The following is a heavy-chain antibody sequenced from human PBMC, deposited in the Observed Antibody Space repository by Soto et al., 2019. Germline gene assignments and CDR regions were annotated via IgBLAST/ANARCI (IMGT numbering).Heavy chain of an antibody. CDR3: ARRVVVVVAASRGALDY. V-gene: IGHV4-4*02. D-gene: IGHD2-15*01. J-gene: IGHJ4*02. CDR2: IYHSGST. Sequence: WWSWVRQPPGKGLEWIGEIYHSGSTNYNPSLKSRVTISVDKSKNQFSLKLSSVTAADTAVYYCARRVVVVVAASRGALDYWGQGTLVTVPS. CDR1: W.